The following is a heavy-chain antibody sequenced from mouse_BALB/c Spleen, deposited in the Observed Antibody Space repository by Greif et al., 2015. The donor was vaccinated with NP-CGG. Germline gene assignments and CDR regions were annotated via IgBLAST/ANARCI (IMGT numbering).Heavy chain of an antibody. J-gene: IGHJ2*01. V-gene: IGHV5-15*02. CDR2: ISNLAYSI. CDR3: ARDYYGNSYYFDY. CDR1: GFTFSDYG. D-gene: IGHD1-1*01. Sequence: EVMLVESGGGLVQPGGSRKLSCAASGFTFSDYGMAWVRQAPGKGPEWVAFISNLAYSIYYADTVTGRFTISRENAKNTLYLEMSSLRSEDTAMYYCARDYYGNSYYFDYWGQGTTLTVSS.